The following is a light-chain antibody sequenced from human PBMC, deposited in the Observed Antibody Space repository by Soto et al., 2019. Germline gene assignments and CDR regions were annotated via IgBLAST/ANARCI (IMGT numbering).Light chain of an antibody. CDR2: EVS. Sequence: QPVLPQPASVSGSPGQSITISCTGTSSDVGGFNYVSWYQQYPGEAPKLLIYEVSNRPSGVSSRFSGSKSGNTASLTISGLQADDEGDYYCSSFTTSNTWVFGGGTKLPVL. CDR3: SSFTTSNTWV. CDR1: SSDVGGFNY. J-gene: IGLJ3*02. V-gene: IGLV2-14*01.